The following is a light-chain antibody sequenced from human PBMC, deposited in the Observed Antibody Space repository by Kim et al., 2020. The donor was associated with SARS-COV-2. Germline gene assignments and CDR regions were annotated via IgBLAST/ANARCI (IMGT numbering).Light chain of an antibody. V-gene: IGKV1-27*01. CDR2: AAS. CDR1: QGISNY. CDR3: QKYNSAPWT. J-gene: IGKJ1*01. Sequence: ASVGDRVTSTCRDSQGISNYLAWYQQKPGKVPKLLVYAASALRSGVPSRCSGSGSGTDFTLTISSLQPEDDATYYCQKYNSAPWTFGQGTKVDIK.